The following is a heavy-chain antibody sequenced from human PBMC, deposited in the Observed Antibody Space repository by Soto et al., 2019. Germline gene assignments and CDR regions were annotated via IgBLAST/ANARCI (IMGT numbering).Heavy chain of an antibody. J-gene: IGHJ4*02. Sequence: SGPTLVKPTQTLTLTCTFSGFSLSTSGVGVGWIRQPPGKALEWLALIYWDDDKRYSPSLKSRLTITKATSKNQVVLTMTNMDPVDTATYYCAHRGIAPSYFDYWGQGTLVTVSS. CDR2: IYWDDDK. CDR1: GFSLSTSGVG. D-gene: IGHD6-13*01. V-gene: IGHV2-5*02. CDR3: AHRGIAPSYFDY.